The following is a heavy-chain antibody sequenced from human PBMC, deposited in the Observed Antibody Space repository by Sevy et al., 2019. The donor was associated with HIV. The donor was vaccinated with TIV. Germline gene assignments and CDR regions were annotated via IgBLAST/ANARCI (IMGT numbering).Heavy chain of an antibody. CDR2: IYYSGST. D-gene: IGHD3-22*01. Sequence: SETLSLTCTVSGGSISNYYWSWIRQPPGKGLEWIGYIYYSGSTNYHPSLKSRVTLSVDTSKKQFSLKLTSVTAADTAVYYCARGRYLDTSRLHFDNWGQGTLVTVSS. CDR3: ARGRYLDTSRLHFDN. J-gene: IGHJ4*02. V-gene: IGHV4-59*01. CDR1: GGSISNYY.